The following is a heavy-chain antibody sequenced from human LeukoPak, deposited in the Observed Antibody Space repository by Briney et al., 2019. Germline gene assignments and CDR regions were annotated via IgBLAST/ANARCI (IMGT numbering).Heavy chain of an antibody. Sequence: GGSLRLSCAASGFTFSSYSMNWVRQAPGKGLEWVSSISSSGSTIYYADSVKGRFTISRDNAKNSLYLQMNSLRAEDTAVYYCARLLAVAGKGFDYWGQGTLVTVSS. CDR1: GFTFSSYS. D-gene: IGHD6-19*01. CDR3: ARLLAVAGKGFDY. CDR2: ISSSGSTI. V-gene: IGHV3-48*04. J-gene: IGHJ4*02.